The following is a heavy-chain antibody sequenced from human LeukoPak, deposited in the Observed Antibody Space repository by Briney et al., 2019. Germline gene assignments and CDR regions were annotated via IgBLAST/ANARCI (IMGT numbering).Heavy chain of an antibody. J-gene: IGHJ4*02. CDR1: GGSISSSSYY. D-gene: IGHD5-12*01. CDR3: AREGSYSGYDLIDY. CDR2: IYYTGST. V-gene: IGHV4-39*07. Sequence: SETLSLTCTVSGGSISSSSYYWGWIRQPPGKGLEWIGSIYYTGSTYYNPSLKSRVTISVDTSKNQFSLKVTSVTAADTAVYYCAREGSYSGYDLIDYWGQGTLVTVSS.